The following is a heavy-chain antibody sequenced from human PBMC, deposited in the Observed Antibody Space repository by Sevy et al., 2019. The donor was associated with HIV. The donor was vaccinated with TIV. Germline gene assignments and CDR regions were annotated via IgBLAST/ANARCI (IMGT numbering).Heavy chain of an antibody. V-gene: IGHV4-31*03. Sequence: SETLSLTCTVSGGSISSGGYYWSWIRQHPGKGLEWIGYIYYSGSTYYNPSLKSRVTISVDTSKNQFSLKLSSVTAADTAVYYCGRVNYYYYMDVWGKGTTVTVS. CDR2: IYYSGST. J-gene: IGHJ6*03. CDR1: GGSISSGGYY. CDR3: GRVNYYYYMDV.